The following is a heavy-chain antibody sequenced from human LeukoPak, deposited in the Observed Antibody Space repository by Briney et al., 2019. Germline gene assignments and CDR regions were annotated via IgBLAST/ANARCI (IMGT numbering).Heavy chain of an antibody. Sequence: SETLSLTCTVSGGSISSYYWSWIRQPPGKGLEWIGYIYYSGSTNYNPSLKSRVTISVDTSKNQFSLKLSSVTAADTAVYYCARVRHQRSNWFDPWGQGTLVTVSS. CDR3: ARVRHQRSNWFDP. V-gene: IGHV4-59*01. D-gene: IGHD2-2*01. CDR2: IYYSGST. CDR1: GGSISSYY. J-gene: IGHJ5*02.